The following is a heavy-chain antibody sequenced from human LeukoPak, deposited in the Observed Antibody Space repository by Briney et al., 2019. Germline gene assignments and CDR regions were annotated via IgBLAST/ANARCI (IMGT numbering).Heavy chain of an antibody. D-gene: IGHD6-19*01. V-gene: IGHV5-51*01. CDR1: GYSFTSYW. Sequence: GESLKISCKGSGYSFTSYWIGWVRQMPGKGLEWMGIIYPGDSDTRYSPPFQGQVTISADKSISTAYLQWSSLKASDTAMYYCARLPSYSSGWSPTYFQHWGQGTLVTVSS. CDR2: IYPGDSDT. CDR3: ARLPSYSSGWSPTYFQH. J-gene: IGHJ1*01.